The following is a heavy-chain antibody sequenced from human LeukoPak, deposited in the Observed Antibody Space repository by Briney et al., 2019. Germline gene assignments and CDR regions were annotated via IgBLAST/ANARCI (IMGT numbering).Heavy chain of an antibody. J-gene: IGHJ5*02. CDR1: GITFSSYW. CDR3: ARGYSSSRYNWLDP. Sequence: PGGSLRLSCAASGITFSSYWMHWVRQAPGKGPMYVSRINSDGTGETYADSVKGRFIISRDNAKNTLYLQMNSLRAEDTAVYYCARGYSSSRYNWLDPWGQGTLVTVSS. CDR2: INSDGTGE. D-gene: IGHD6-13*01. V-gene: IGHV3-74*03.